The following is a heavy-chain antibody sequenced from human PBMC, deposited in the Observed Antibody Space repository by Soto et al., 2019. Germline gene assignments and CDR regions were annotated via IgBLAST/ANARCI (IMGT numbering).Heavy chain of an antibody. CDR2: IWYDGSNK. Sequence: SMRLSCAASGFTFSSYGMPWVRQAPGKGLEWVAVIWYDGSNKYYADSVKGRFTISRDNAKNSLYLQMNSLRAEDTAVYYCARDYSSSLGYFDYWGQGTLVTVSS. CDR3: ARDYSSSLGYFDY. CDR1: GFTFSSYG. V-gene: IGHV3-33*01. D-gene: IGHD6-13*01. J-gene: IGHJ4*02.